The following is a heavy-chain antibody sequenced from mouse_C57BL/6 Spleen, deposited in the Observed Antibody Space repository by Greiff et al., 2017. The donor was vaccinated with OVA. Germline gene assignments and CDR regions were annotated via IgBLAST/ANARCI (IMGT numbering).Heavy chain of an antibody. D-gene: IGHD1-1*01. CDR3: ASGYYNYGSSYFDY. CDR1: GYTFPSYW. J-gene: IGHJ2*01. V-gene: IGHV1-53*01. CDR2: INPSNGGT. Sequence: VQLQQPGTELVKPGASVQLSCKASGYTFPSYWMHWVKQRPGQGLEWIGNINPSNGGTNYNEKFKSKATLTVDKSSSSAYMQLSSLTSEDSAVYYCASGYYNYGSSYFDYWGQGTTLTVSS.